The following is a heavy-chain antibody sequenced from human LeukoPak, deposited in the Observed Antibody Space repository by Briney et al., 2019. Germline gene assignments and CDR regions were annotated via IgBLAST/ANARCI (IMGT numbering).Heavy chain of an antibody. V-gene: IGHV3-33*01. CDR1: GFIFSSYG. CDR2: ISYDGSNS. J-gene: IGHJ4*01. CDR3: ARGYSSSSEGSFDY. D-gene: IGHD6-6*01. Sequence: GESLRLSCAASGFIFSSYGMYWVRQAPGKGLEWLAVISYDGSNSYYADSVKGRFTISRDNSKNTLNLQMNSLRAEDTAVYYCARGYSSSSEGSFDYWGQGTLVTVSS.